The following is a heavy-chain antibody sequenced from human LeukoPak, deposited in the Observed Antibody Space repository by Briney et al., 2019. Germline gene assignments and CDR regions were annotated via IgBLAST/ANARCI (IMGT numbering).Heavy chain of an antibody. Sequence: SETLSLTCTASGGSITTYYWTWIRQTPDKGLQFIGSFYHTGSTNYNPSLESAVIISEDTSKNQISLELRSVTAADTAVYYCATSIDWPNVFDHWGQGILVTVSS. V-gene: IGHV4-59*01. D-gene: IGHD2-21*01. J-gene: IGHJ4*02. CDR3: ATSIDWPNVFDH. CDR2: FYHTGST. CDR1: GGSITTYY.